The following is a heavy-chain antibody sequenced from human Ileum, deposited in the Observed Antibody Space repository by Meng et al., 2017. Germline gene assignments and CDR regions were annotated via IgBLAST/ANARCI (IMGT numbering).Heavy chain of an antibody. V-gene: IGHV3-23*01. CDR1: GFTVNNYA. CDR2: ITGDGGGT. Sequence: GGSLRLSCAGSGFTVNNYAMIWIRQAPGKWLEWVASITGDGGGTYHEESVKGRFSISRENSKNTLYLQMNSLRDEHTAVYYCTKDPNVDDPGAFDFWGQGTMVTVSS. D-gene: IGHD1-1*01. CDR3: TKDPNVDDPGAFDF. J-gene: IGHJ3*01.